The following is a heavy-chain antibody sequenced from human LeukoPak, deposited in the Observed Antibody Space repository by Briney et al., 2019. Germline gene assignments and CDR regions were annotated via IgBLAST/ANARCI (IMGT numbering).Heavy chain of an antibody. CDR2: IKQDGSEK. CDR3: ARDLPTGSDYFDY. D-gene: IGHD6-6*01. J-gene: IGHJ4*02. V-gene: IGHV3-7*01. Sequence: GGSLRLSYAASGFTFSTYWMSWVRQAPGKGLEWVANIKQDGSEKYYVDSVKGRFTISRDNAKNSLYLQMSSLRADDTAVYYCARDLPTGSDYFDYWGQGTLVTVSS. CDR1: GFTFSTYW.